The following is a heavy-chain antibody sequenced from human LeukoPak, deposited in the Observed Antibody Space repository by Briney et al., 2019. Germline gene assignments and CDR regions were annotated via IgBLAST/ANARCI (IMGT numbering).Heavy chain of an antibody. CDR3: ATLYGGQRADGY. CDR2: IYGGDST. CDR1: GFIVSNNY. D-gene: IGHD4-23*01. J-gene: IGHJ4*02. V-gene: IGHV3-53*01. Sequence: GGSLRLSCAAPGFIVSNNYMSWVRQAPGKGLEWVSAIYGGDSTEYADSVKGRFTISRDNSKNTLYLQMNSLRTEDTAVYYCATLYGGQRADGYWGQGTLVTVSS.